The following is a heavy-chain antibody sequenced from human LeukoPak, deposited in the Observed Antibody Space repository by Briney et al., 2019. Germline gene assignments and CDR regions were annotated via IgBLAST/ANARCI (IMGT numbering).Heavy chain of an antibody. Sequence: GGSLRLSCAASGFTFSSYAMSWVRQAPGKGLEWVAVISYDGSNKYYADFVKGRFTISRDNSKNTLYLQMNSLRAEDTAVYYCAESGYSSSWYPNYWGQGTLVTVSS. J-gene: IGHJ4*02. CDR3: AESGYSSSWYPNY. CDR2: ISYDGSNK. V-gene: IGHV3-30-3*01. D-gene: IGHD6-13*01. CDR1: GFTFSSYA.